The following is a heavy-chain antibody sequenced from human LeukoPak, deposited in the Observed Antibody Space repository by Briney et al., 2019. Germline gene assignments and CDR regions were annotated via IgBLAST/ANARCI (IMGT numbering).Heavy chain of an antibody. J-gene: IGHJ4*02. D-gene: IGHD6-6*01. Sequence: ASVKVSCKASGYTFTGYYMHWVRQAPGQGLEWMGWINPNSGGTNYAQKFQGRVTMTRDTSISTAYMELSRLRSADTDVYYCARDRGVEYSSAFDYWGQGTLVTVSS. CDR1: GYTFTGYY. V-gene: IGHV1-2*02. CDR2: INPNSGGT. CDR3: ARDRGVEYSSAFDY.